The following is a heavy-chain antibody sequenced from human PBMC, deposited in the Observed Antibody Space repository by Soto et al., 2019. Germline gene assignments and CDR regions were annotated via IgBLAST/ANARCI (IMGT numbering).Heavy chain of an antibody. CDR1: GFTFSSYA. CDR3: ARAERPLYYYYGMDV. D-gene: IGHD1-1*01. CDR2: ISYDGSNK. J-gene: IGHJ6*02. Sequence: QVQLVESGGGVVQPGRSLRLSCAASGFTFSSYAMHWVRQAPGKGLEWVAVISYDGSNKYYADSVKGRFTISRDNSKNTLYLLMNSLRAEDTAVYYCARAERPLYYYYGMDVWGQGTTVTVSS. V-gene: IGHV3-30-3*01.